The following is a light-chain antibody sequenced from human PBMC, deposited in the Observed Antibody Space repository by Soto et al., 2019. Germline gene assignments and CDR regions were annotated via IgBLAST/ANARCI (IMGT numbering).Light chain of an antibody. CDR3: QNYDGAPLT. Sequence: DIQMTQSPSSLSASVGDRVTITCRASQGISNSLAWYQQKPGKVPKLLIYAASTLHSGVPSRFSASGSGTDFTLTISSLQLEDVATNYCQNYDGAPLTFGRGTKVDI. J-gene: IGKJ3*01. CDR1: QGISNS. V-gene: IGKV1-27*01. CDR2: AAS.